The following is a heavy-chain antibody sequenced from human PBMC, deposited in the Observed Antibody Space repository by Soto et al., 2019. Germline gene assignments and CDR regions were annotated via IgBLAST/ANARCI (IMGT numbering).Heavy chain of an antibody. Sequence: AGGSLRLSCTASGFTFRRYALHWVRQAPGRGPEWLTVISYDGSDKYYADSAKGRFTISRDNSENTLYMEMNSLTAEDTAVYYCARGKDYYDSGTYTFEYWGQGALVTVPS. V-gene: IGHV3-30-3*01. D-gene: IGHD3-22*01. CDR1: GFTFRRYA. J-gene: IGHJ4*02. CDR2: ISYDGSDK. CDR3: ARGKDYYDSGTYTFEY.